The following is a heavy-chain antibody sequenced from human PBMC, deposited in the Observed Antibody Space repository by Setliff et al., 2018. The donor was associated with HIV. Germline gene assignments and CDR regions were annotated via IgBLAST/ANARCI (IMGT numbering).Heavy chain of an antibody. Sequence: SETLSLTCTVSGDSIGSHYWSGIRQPPGKGLEWIGTLYFGGSTSYNSSLKGRVTISAATSKNVFSLNMTSVTAADTAVYYCARPVSKNFYGLDVWGLGTTVTV. CDR2: LYFGGST. V-gene: IGHV4-59*11. J-gene: IGHJ6*02. CDR1: GDSIGSHY. CDR3: ARPVSKNFYGLDV.